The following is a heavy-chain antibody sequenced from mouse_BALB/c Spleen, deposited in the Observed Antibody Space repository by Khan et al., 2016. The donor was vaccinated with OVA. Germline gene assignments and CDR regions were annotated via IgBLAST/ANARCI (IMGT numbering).Heavy chain of an antibody. CDR2: IWGGGGT. CDR3: ARAYYGKDGYYGMDY. V-gene: IGHV2-6-4*01. Sequence: QVQLKESGPGLVAPSQSLSITCTVSGFSLSRYNIHWVRQPPGKGLEWLGMIWGGGGTDYNSTLKSRLSISKDNSKSQVFLKMNSLQTDATAMYYCARAYYGKDGYYGMDYGGQGTSVTVYS. CDR1: GFSLSRYN. D-gene: IGHD2-10*01. J-gene: IGHJ4*01.